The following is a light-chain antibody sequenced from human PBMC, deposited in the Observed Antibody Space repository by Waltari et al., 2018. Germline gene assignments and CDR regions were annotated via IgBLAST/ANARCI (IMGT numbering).Light chain of an antibody. CDR3: QSYDPSLSVV. V-gene: IGLV1-40*01. CDR1: GSNIGAGYD. CDR2: GVN. J-gene: IGLJ2*01. Sequence: QSVLTQPPSVSGAPGQTVTISCTGSGSNIGAGYDVPWYQPPPGEAPKLLIYGVNTRPLGVPDRFSGSQSGTSASLAIRGLQAEDEADYYCQSYDPSLSVVFGGGTKLTVV.